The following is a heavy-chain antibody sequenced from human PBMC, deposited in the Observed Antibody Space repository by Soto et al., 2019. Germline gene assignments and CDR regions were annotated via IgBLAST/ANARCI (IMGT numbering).Heavy chain of an antibody. J-gene: IGHJ4*02. CDR1: GDSINSDKYY. Sequence: SETLSLTCSVSGDSINSDKYYWGWIRQPPGKGLEWIGSIYFRGNTYYNPSLQTRVTISLGKSKSQFSLKLNSVTAADSAVYFCGRLEGLATISYYFDFWGQGALVTVSS. D-gene: IGHD3-9*01. CDR3: GRLEGLATISYYFDF. CDR2: IYFRGNT. V-gene: IGHV4-39*01.